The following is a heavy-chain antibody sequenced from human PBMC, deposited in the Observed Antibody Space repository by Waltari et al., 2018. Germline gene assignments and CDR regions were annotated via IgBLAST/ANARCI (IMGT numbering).Heavy chain of an antibody. CDR2: INQDGSGR. J-gene: IGHJ4*02. Sequence: EVQLVESGGGLVQPGGSLRLSCAAFGFTLSCFWMSRARQAPGKGLEWVANINQDGSGRYYMDSDKGRFTISRDNAKNSVYLQMNSLRAEYTAVYYCQRGDYWGQGTLVTVSS. V-gene: IGHV3-7*04. CDR1: GFTLSCFW. CDR3: QRGDY.